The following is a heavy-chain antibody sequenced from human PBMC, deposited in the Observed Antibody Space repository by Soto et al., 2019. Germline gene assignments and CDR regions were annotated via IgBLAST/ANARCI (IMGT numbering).Heavy chain of an antibody. V-gene: IGHV1-46*01. CDR2: INPSGGST. Sequence: GASVKVSCKASGYTFTSYYMHWVRQAPGQGLEWMGIINPSGGSTSYAQKFQGRVTMTRDTSTSTVYMELSSLRSEDTAAYYCARDAEYYYDSSAPYYYYGMDVWGQGTTVTVSS. D-gene: IGHD3-22*01. CDR1: GYTFTSYY. J-gene: IGHJ6*02. CDR3: ARDAEYYYDSSAPYYYYGMDV.